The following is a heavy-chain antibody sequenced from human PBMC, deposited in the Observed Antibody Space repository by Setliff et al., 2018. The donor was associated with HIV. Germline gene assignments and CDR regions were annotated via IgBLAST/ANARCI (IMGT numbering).Heavy chain of an antibody. Sequence: GGSLRLSCAASGFIVSRFYMSWVRQAPGKGLEWVSVIYSDGSSYYADSVRGRFTISRDNYKNTLYLQMNSLRPEDTAVYYCARDSPLSHFDYWGQGILVTVSS. CDR1: GFIVSRFY. CDR3: ARDSPLSHFDY. V-gene: IGHV3-53*01. CDR2: IYSDGSS. J-gene: IGHJ4*02.